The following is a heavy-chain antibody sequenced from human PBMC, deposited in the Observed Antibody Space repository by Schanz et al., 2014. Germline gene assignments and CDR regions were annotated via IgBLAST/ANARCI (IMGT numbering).Heavy chain of an antibody. CDR1: GFTFSSHW. CDR2: INSVGSNT. J-gene: IGHJ4*02. Sequence: EVQLLESGGGLVQPGGSLRLSCAASGFTFSSHWMHWVRQDPGKGLVWVARINSVGSNTDYADSVTGRFTISRDSSKNTLYLQMNSLRPEDTAIYYCAKNQYDDVDLSSFYFDCWGQGTLVTVSS. D-gene: IGHD3-10*02. CDR3: AKNQYDDVDLSSFYFDC. V-gene: IGHV3-74*02.